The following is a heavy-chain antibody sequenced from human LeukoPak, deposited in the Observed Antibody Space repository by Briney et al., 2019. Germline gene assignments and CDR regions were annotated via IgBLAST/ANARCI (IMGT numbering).Heavy chain of an antibody. V-gene: IGHV3-21*06. CDR1: GFTFSSYS. CDR3: ARATHCSSTSCHEALDY. J-gene: IGHJ4*02. D-gene: IGHD2-2*01. Sequence: GGSLRLSCAASGFTFSSYSMKWVRQAPGKGLEWVSSIHSSSNYIDYVDSVKGRFTISRDNAKNSLYLQMNSLRAEDTAVYYCARATHCSSTSCHEALDYWGQGTLVTVSS. CDR2: IHSSSNYI.